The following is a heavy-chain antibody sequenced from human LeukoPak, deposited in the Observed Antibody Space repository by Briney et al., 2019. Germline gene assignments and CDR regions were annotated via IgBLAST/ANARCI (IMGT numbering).Heavy chain of an antibody. V-gene: IGHV3-30-3*01. Sequence: PGRSLRLSCAASGFTFSSYAMHWVRQAPGKGLEWVAVISYDGSNKYYADSVKGRFTISRDNSKNTLYLQMNSLRAEDTAVYYCARDRGIPGGYCTNGVCYYFDYWGQGTLVTVSS. CDR1: GFTFSSYA. CDR2: ISYDGSNK. J-gene: IGHJ4*02. CDR3: ARDRGIPGGYCTNGVCYYFDY. D-gene: IGHD2-8*01.